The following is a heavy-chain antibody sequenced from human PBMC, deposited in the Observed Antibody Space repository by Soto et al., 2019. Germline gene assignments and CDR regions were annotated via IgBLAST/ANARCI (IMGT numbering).Heavy chain of an antibody. Sequence: QVQLVQSGAEEKKPGASVKVSCKASGYTFTNYAMHWVRQAPGQRLEWMGWINAGNGNTKYSQKFQGRVTITRDTSASTDYMELSSMRSEDTAVYFCARVSGYYLPAYWGQGTLVTVTS. CDR1: GYTFTNYA. CDR3: ARVSGYYLPAY. D-gene: IGHD5-12*01. CDR2: INAGNGNT. J-gene: IGHJ4*02. V-gene: IGHV1-3*05.